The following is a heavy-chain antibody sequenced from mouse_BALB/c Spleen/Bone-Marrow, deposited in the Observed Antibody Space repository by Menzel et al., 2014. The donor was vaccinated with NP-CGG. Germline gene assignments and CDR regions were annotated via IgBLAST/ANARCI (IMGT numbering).Heavy chain of an antibody. CDR1: GFAFSSYD. V-gene: IGHV5-12-1*01. Sequence: EVKLVESGGGLVKPGGSLKLSCAASGFAFSSYDMSWVRQTPEKRLEWVAYISSGGGSTYYPDTVKGRFTISRDNAKNTLYLQMSSLKSEDTAMYYCARHRYYSDYWGQGTTLTVSS. CDR2: ISSGGGST. J-gene: IGHJ2*01. CDR3: ARHRYYSDY.